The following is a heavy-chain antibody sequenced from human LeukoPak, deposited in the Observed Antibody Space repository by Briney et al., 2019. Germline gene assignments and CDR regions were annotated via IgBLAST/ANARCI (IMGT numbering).Heavy chain of an antibody. J-gene: IGHJ4*02. V-gene: IGHV1-24*01. CDR3: ATLYDWNDVFDY. D-gene: IGHD1-1*01. CDR1: GYTLTELS. CDR2: FDREDGET. Sequence: ASVKVSCKVSGYTLTELSMHWVRQAPGKGLEWMGGFDREDGETIYAQKFQGRVTMTEDTSTDTAYMELSSLRSEDTAVYYCATLYDWNDVFDYWGQGTLVTVSS.